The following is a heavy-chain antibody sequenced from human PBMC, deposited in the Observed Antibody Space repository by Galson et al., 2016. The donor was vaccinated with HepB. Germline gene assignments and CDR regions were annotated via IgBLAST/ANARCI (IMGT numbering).Heavy chain of an antibody. D-gene: IGHD2-2*02. V-gene: IGHV3-23*01. Sequence: SLRLSCAASGFTFSGYAMNWVRQAPGKGLEWVSVISGSGDIVYYADSVKGRFTISRDNSHNTLYLQMNSLRAEDTAVYYCVKGGLCSTTCYTAPHWGQGTLVTVSS. CDR3: VKGGLCSTTCYTAPH. CDR2: ISGSGDIV. CDR1: GFTFSGYA. J-gene: IGHJ4*02.